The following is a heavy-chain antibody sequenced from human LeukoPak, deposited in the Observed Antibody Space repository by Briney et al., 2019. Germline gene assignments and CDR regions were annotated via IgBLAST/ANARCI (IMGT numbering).Heavy chain of an antibody. CDR1: GFTFDDYA. V-gene: IGHV3-9*03. J-gene: IGHJ4*02. CDR3: AKDTTPLASYFDY. D-gene: IGHD5-12*01. CDR2: ISWNSGSI. Sequence: GRSLRLSCAASGFTFDDYAMRWVRQAPGKGLEWVSGISWNSGSIRYADSVKGRFTISRDNAKNSLYLQMNSLRAEDMALYYCAKDTTPLASYFDYWGQGTLVTVSS.